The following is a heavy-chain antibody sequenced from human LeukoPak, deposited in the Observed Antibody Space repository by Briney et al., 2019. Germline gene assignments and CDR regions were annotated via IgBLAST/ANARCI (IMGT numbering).Heavy chain of an antibody. CDR2: ISYDGSNK. D-gene: IGHD4-11*01. Sequence: GGSLRLSCAASGFTFSSYAMHWVRQAPGKGLEWVAVISYDGSNKYYADSVKGRFTISRDNAKNSLYLQMNSLRAEDTAVYYCARVDYSNYLLIYYYYYMDVWGKGTTVTVSS. CDR1: GFTFSSYA. CDR3: ARVDYSNYLLIYYYYYMDV. V-gene: IGHV3-30-3*01. J-gene: IGHJ6*03.